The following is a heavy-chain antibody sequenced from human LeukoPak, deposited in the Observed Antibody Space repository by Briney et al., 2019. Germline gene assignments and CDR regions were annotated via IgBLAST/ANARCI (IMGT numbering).Heavy chain of an antibody. CDR1: GGSISSYY. D-gene: IGHD4-11*01. CDR3: ARGRLGGTFDY. V-gene: IGHV4-59*01. Sequence: SETLSLTCTVSGGSISSYYWSSIRQPPGKGLEWIGYIYYSGSTNYNPSLKSRVTISVDTSKNQFSLKLSSVTAADTAVYYCARGRLGGTFDYWGQGTLVTVSS. J-gene: IGHJ4*02. CDR2: IYYSGST.